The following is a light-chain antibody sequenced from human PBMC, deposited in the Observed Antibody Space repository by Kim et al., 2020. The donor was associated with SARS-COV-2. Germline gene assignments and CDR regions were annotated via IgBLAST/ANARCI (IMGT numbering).Light chain of an antibody. J-gene: IGLJ2*01. CDR1: SSDVGSYNL. Sequence: QSALTQPASVSGSPGQSITISCTGTSSDVGSYNLVSWYQQHPGKAPKLMIYEGSKRPSGVSNRFSGSKSGNTASLTISGLQAEDEADYYCSSHAGIATWVFGGGTQLTVL. CDR3: SSHAGIATWV. V-gene: IGLV2-23*01. CDR2: EGS.